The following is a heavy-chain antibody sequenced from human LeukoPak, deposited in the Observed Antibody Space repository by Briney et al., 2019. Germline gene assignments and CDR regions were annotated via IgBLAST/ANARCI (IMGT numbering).Heavy chain of an antibody. CDR1: GFTFSSYG. CDR2: IRYDGSNK. V-gene: IGHV3-30*02. CDR3: ATRHYDISTGYYAALGY. Sequence: GGSLRLSCAASGFTFSSYGMHWVRQAPGKGLEWVAFIRYDGSNKYYADSVKGRFTISRDNSKSTLYLQMNSLRAEDTAVYYCATRHYDISTGYYAALGYWGQGTLVTVSS. J-gene: IGHJ4*02. D-gene: IGHD3-9*01.